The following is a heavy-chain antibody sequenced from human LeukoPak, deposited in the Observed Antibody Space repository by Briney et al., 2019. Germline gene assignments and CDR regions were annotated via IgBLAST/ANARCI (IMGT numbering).Heavy chain of an antibody. V-gene: IGHV4-38-2*02. CDR2: IYHSGTT. Sequence: SETLSLTCTVSGYSISSGYYWGWIRQPPGKGLEWIGSIYHSGTTYYNPSLKSRVTISVDTSKNQFSLKLSSVTAADTAVYYCARVRISLLDNFDYWGQGTLVTVSS. CDR3: ARVRISLLDNFDY. D-gene: IGHD3-3*02. CDR1: GYSISSGYY. J-gene: IGHJ4*02.